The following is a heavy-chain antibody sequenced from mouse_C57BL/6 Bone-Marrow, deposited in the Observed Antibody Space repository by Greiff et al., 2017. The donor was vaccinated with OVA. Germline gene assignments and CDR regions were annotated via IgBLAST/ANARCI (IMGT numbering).Heavy chain of an antibody. J-gene: IGHJ3*01. V-gene: IGHV1-81*01. CDR1: GYTFTSYG. D-gene: IGHD2-5*01. CDR2: IYPRSGNT. Sequence: VQLQQSGAELARPGASVKLSCKASGYTFTSYGISWVKQRTGQGLEWIGEIYPRSGNTYYNEKFKGKATLTADKSSSTAYMELRSLTSEDSAVYFGARLYSNYLQAWFAYWGQGTLVTVSA. CDR3: ARLYSNYLQAWFAY.